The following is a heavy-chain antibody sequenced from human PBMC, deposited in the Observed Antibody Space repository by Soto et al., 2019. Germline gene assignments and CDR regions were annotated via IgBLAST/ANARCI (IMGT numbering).Heavy chain of an antibody. CDR1: GVSISSGGYS. D-gene: IGHD3-10*01. Sequence: TLSLTCSVSGVSISSGGYSWSWIRQPPGKGLEWIGYIYHSGSTYYNPSLKSRVTISVDRSKNQFSLKLSSVTAADTAVYYCARGQSLYYFDYWGQGALVTVSS. CDR3: ARGQSLYYFDY. V-gene: IGHV4-30-2*01. CDR2: IYHSGST. J-gene: IGHJ4*02.